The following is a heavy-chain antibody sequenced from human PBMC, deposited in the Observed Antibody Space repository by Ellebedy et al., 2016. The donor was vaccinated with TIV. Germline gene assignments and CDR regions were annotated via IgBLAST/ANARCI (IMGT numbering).Heavy chain of an antibody. CDR2: INPTTGNS. CDR3: ARGDNYYYDSSGYYYTY. V-gene: IGHV1-46*01. J-gene: IGHJ4*02. D-gene: IGHD3-22*01. Sequence: ASVKVSCKASGYTFTSYYFYWVRQAPGQGLEWMGIINPTTGNSNYAQKFQGRVTMTRDTSTSTVYMELSSLRSEDTAVYYCARGDNYYYDSSGYYYTYWGQGTLVTASS. CDR1: GYTFTSYY.